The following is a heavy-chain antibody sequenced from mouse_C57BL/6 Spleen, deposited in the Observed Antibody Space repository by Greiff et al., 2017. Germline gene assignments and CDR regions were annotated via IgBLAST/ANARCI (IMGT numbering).Heavy chain of an antibody. CDR3: ARGSSYCYAMDY. J-gene: IGHJ4*01. CDR2: IYPGDGDT. CDR1: GYAFSSYW. D-gene: IGHD2-12*01. Sequence: QVQLQQSGAELVKPGASVKISCKASGYAFSSYWMNWVKQRPGKGLEWIGQIYPGDGDTNYNGKFKGKATLTADKSSSTAYMQLSSLTSEDSAVYFCARGSSYCYAMDYWGQGTLVTVS. V-gene: IGHV1-80*01.